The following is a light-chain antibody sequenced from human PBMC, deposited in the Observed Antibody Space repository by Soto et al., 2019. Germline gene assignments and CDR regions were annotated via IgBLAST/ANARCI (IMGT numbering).Light chain of an antibody. CDR3: QQSYSTPFT. CDR1: QSISDF. V-gene: IGKV1-39*01. CDR2: AAS. J-gene: IGKJ3*01. Sequence: DIQMTQSPSSLSASVGDSVTITCRASQSISDFLNWYQRKPGKAPKLLIYAASSLQSGVPSSFSGSGFGPDFTLIISSLQPEDFATYYYQQSYSTPFTFGPGTKVDI.